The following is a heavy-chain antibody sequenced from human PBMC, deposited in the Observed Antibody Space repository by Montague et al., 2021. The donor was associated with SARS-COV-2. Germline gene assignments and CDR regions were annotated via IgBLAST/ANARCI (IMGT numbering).Heavy chain of an antibody. V-gene: IGHV1-24*01. Sequence: SVKVSFKVSGYPLSEVSMHWVRQAPGKGLEWMGGFDPEDGETIYAQKFQGRVTMTEDTSTDTAYMELSILRSEDSGVYYCATSRWSLLPEYWGQGTLVTVSS. CDR3: ATSRWSLLPEY. D-gene: IGHD2-21*02. CDR2: FDPEDGET. CDR1: GYPLSEVS. J-gene: IGHJ4*02.